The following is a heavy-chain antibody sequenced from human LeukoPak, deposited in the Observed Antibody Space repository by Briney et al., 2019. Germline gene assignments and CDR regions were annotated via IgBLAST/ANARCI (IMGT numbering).Heavy chain of an antibody. J-gene: IGHJ4*02. CDR2: IGSNGGNI. CDR3: ARIYYYGSGSGEY. CDR1: GFTFSDYY. Sequence: GGSLRLSCAASGFTFSDYYMSWIRQAPGKGVEWIAYIGSNGGNIFYADSVKDRFTISRDNAKNSLYLQMDSLRAEDTAVYYCARIYYYGSGSGEYWGQGTLVTVSS. D-gene: IGHD3-10*01. V-gene: IGHV3-11*04.